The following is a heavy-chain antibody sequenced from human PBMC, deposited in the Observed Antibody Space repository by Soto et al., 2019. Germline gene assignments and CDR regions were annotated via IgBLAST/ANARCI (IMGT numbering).Heavy chain of an antibody. CDR2: INPSGST. V-gene: IGHV1-46*01. D-gene: IGHD2-15*01. Sequence: ASVKVSCKASGYTFSSYYMHWVRQAPGQGLEWMGIINPSGSTSYAQKFQGRVTMTRDTSTSTVYMELSSLRSEDTAVYYCARVYCGGGSCYGIDYWG. J-gene: IGHJ4*01. CDR1: GYTFSSYY. CDR3: ARVYCGGGSCYGIDY.